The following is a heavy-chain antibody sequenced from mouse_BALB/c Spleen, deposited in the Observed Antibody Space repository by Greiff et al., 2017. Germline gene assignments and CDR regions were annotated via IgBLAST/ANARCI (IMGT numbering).Heavy chain of an antibody. CDR2: IYPGDGDT. Sequence: QVQLQQSGAELARPGASVKLSCKASGYTFTSYWMQWVNQRPGQGLEWIGAIYPGDGDTRYTQKFKGKATLTADKSSSTAYMQLSSLASEDSAVYYCARRGTGFDDWGQGTTLTVSS. CDR3: ARRGTGFDD. D-gene: IGHD4-1*01. CDR1: GYTFTSYW. V-gene: IGHV1-87*01. J-gene: IGHJ2*01.